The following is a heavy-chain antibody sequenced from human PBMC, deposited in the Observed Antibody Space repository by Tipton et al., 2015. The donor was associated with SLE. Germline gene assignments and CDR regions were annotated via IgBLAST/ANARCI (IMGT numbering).Heavy chain of an antibody. CDR3: ARVEGNYYDGGGYPGYLEQ. CDR2: IYYYTGNT. Sequence: TLSLTCSVSGDSVDSNNVYWTWVRQPPGKGLEWIAAIYYYTGNTFYTPSLESRVTISVDTTNNYFSLTLTSVTAADTALYYCARVEGNYYDGGGYPGYLEQWGQGTL. D-gene: IGHD3-22*01. CDR1: GDSVDSNNVY. V-gene: IGHV4-39*02. J-gene: IGHJ1*01.